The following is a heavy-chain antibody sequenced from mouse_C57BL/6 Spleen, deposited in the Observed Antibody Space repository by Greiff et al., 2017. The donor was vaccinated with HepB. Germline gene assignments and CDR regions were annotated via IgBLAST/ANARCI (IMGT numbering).Heavy chain of an antibody. CDR1: GFTFSSYA. V-gene: IGHV5-4*01. CDR3: ARDPYYYGLDY. D-gene: IGHD1-1*01. Sequence: EVMLVESGGGLVKPGGSLKLSCAASGFTFSSYAMSWVRQTPEKRLEWVATISDGGSYTYYPDNVKGRFTISRDNAKNNLYLQMSHLKSEDTAMYYCARDPYYYGLDYWGQGTTLTVSS. CDR2: ISDGGSYT. J-gene: IGHJ2*01.